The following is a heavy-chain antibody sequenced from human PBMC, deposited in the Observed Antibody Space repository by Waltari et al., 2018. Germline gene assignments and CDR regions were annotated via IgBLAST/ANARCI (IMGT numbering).Heavy chain of an antibody. CDR3: TRGGRDSSWYWRD. CDR1: GLSFSNYW. V-gene: IGHV3-7*01. CDR2: LKQDGSEK. Sequence: EVQLVESGGGLAQPGGSLRLSCAASGLSFSNYWMTWVRQASGKVPEWVANLKQDGSEKYYMDSGKGRFTISRDNAKNSLYLQMNNLRVEDTAVYYCTRGGRDSSWYWRDWGQGTLVTVSS. D-gene: IGHD6-13*01. J-gene: IGHJ4*02.